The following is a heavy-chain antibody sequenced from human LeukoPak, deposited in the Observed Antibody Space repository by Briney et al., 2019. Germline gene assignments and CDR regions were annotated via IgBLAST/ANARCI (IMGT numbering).Heavy chain of an antibody. CDR3: ARAGRKSRGVDIVRKKETGYYYYMDV. Sequence: ASVKVSCKASGYTFTIYDINWVRQATGQGLEWMGWMNPNSGNTGYAQRFQGRVTFTRNTSISTAYMELSSLRSEDTAVYYCARAGRKSRGVDIVRKKETGYYYYMDVWGKGTTVTVSS. D-gene: IGHD2-15*01. CDR1: GYTFTIYD. J-gene: IGHJ6*03. V-gene: IGHV1-8*03. CDR2: MNPNSGNT.